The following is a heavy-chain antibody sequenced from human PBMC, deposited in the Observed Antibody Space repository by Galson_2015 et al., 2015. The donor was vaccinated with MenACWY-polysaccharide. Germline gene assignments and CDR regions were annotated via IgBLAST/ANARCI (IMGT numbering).Heavy chain of an antibody. V-gene: IGHV3-23*01. J-gene: IGHJ6*02. CDR1: GFTFSSYA. CDR3: AKDIVVAVARQNYYYYYGMDV. CDR2: ISGSGGST. Sequence: SLRLSCAASGFTFSSYAMSWVRQAPGKGLEWVSAISGSGGSTYYADSVKGRFTISRDNSKNTLYLQMNSLRAEDTAVYYCAKDIVVAVARQNYYYYYGMDVWGQGTTVTVSS. D-gene: IGHD2-15*01.